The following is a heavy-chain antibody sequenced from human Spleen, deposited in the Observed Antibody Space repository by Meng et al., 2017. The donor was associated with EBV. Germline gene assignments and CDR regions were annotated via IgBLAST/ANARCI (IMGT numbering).Heavy chain of an antibody. D-gene: IGHD3-10*01. Sequence: QWQLQESGPGLVKPSGTLSLTCAVSGDSISSNNWWSWVRQPPGKGLEWIGEIYHGGIAYYNPSLKSRVTISVDKSKNQFSLNLTSVTAADTAVYYCARFTSMVRGAFDPWGQGTLVTVSS. J-gene: IGHJ5*02. CDR2: IYHGGIA. CDR3: ARFTSMVRGAFDP. V-gene: IGHV4-4*02. CDR1: GDSISSNNW.